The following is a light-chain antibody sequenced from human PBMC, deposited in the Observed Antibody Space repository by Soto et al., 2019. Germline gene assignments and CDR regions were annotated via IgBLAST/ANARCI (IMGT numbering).Light chain of an antibody. J-gene: IGKJ2*01. CDR1: QGVLNSSNNKNY. Sequence: DIVMTQSPDSLAVSLGERATINCKSSQGVLNSSNNKNYLAWYQQKPGQPPKLLIYWASTRESGVPDRFSGSGSGTDFTLTISSLQAEDVAVYYCQQYFNIPYTFGQGTKLEIK. CDR3: QQYFNIPYT. CDR2: WAS. V-gene: IGKV4-1*01.